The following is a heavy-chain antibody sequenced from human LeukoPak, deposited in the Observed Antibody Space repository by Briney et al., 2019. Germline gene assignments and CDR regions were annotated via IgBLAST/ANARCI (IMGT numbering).Heavy chain of an antibody. J-gene: IGHJ5*02. CDR2: INHSGST. CDR3: ARGPVPAAFNWFDP. Sequence: SETLSLTCAVYGGSFSGYYWSWIRQPPGKGLEWIGEINHSGSTNYNPSLKSRVTISVDKTKNQFSLKLSSVTAADTAVYYCARGPVPAAFNWFDPGGQGTLVTVSS. V-gene: IGHV4-34*01. CDR1: GGSFSGYY. D-gene: IGHD2-2*01.